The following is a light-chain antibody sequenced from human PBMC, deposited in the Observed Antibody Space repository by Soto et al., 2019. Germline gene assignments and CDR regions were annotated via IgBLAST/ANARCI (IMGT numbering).Light chain of an antibody. V-gene: IGLV2-8*01. CDR3: SSYASSNFLHVV. CDR2: EVS. CDR1: SSDVGGYNY. Sequence: QSALTQPASVSGSPGQSITISCTGTSSDVGGYNYVSWYQQHPGKAPKLMIYEVSKRPSGVPDRFSGSKSGNTASLTVSGLQAEDEADYYCSSYASSNFLHVVFGGGTKLTVL. J-gene: IGLJ2*01.